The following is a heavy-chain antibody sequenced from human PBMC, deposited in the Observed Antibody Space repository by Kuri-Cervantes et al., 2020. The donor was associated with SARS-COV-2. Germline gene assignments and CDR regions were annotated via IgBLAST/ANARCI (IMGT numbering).Heavy chain of an antibody. CDR3: ATQLMGYSYGFGPFGSYYYMDV. V-gene: IGHV1-2*02. Sequence: ASVKVSCKSSGDNFIAYYVHWVRQAPGQGLEWMGWINPNSGGTKYAQKFQGRVTMTRDTSISTAYMELSRLRSDDTAVYYCATQLMGYSYGFGPFGSYYYMDVWGKGTTVTDSS. J-gene: IGHJ6*03. CDR2: INPNSGGT. D-gene: IGHD5-18*01. CDR1: GDNFIAYY.